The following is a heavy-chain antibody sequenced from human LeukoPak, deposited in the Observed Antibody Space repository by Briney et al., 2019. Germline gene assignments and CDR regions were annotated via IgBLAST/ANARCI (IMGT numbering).Heavy chain of an antibody. J-gene: IGHJ6*02. CDR3: ARVGGYCTTASSSYGMDV. CDR1: GYSFTDYY. CDR2: INPYSGDT. V-gene: IGHV1-2*02. Sequence: ASVKVSCQASGYSFTDYYLHWVRQAPGQGLEWMGWINPYSGDTNYARKFQGRVTMTRDKSISTAYMELSRLRSDDTAVFYCARVGGYCTTASSSYGMDVWGQGTTVIVSS. D-gene: IGHD2-8*01.